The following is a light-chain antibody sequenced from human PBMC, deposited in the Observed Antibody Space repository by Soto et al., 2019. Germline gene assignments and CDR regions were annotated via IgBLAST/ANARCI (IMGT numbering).Light chain of an antibody. CDR1: SSDVGSYDY. CDR2: DVN. J-gene: IGLJ1*01. CDR3: CAYSTSGTHV. V-gene: IGLV2-14*03. Sequence: SVLPQPASLSGSPGQSITFSCTGTSSDVGSYDYVSWHQQHPGKAPKLIIYDVNNRPSGVPSRFSGSKSGNTASLIISGLQTEDEADYYCCAYSTSGTHVFGTGTKVTVL.